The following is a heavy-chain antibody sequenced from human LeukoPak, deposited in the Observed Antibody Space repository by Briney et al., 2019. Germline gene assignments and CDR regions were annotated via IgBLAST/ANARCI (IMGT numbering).Heavy chain of an antibody. CDR1: GGTFSSYA. V-gene: IGHV1-69*13. J-gene: IGHJ3*02. D-gene: IGHD6-19*01. CDR3: ARDGSSGWYHAFDI. Sequence: SVKVSSKASGGTFSSYAISWVRQAPGQGLEWMGGIIPIFGTANYAQKFQGRVTITADESTSTAYMELSSLRSEDTAVYYCARDGSSGWYHAFDIWGQGTMVTVSS. CDR2: IIPIFGTA.